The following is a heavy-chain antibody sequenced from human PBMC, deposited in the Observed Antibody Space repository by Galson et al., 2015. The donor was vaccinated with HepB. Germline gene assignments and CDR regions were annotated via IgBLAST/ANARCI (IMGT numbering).Heavy chain of an antibody. J-gene: IGHJ4*02. CDR1: GFTFSSYA. Sequence: SLRLSCAVSGFTFSSYAMHWVRQAPGEGLEWVADISYDGVDKYYADSVKGRFTISRGNAKNTLYLQMNSLKTEDTAVYYCAKAEVPFSSGWDYYDYWGQGTRVTVSS. V-gene: IGHV3-30*18. CDR3: AKAEVPFSSGWDYYDY. CDR2: ISYDGVDK. D-gene: IGHD6-19*01.